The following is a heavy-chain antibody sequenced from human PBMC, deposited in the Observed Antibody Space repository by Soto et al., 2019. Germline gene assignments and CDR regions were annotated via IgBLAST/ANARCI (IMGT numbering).Heavy chain of an antibody. D-gene: IGHD7-27*01. CDR1: SGSISTYY. CDR2: IYYTGST. J-gene: IGHJ4*02. CDR3: AGAPNWDYFDF. V-gene: IGHV4-59*01. Sequence: SETLSLTCTVSSGSISTYYWSWIRQPPGKGLEWIGYIYYTGSTNYNPSLKTRVAISMDTSKNQFSLNLSSVTAADTAVYYCAGAPNWDYFDFWGLGTLVPVSS.